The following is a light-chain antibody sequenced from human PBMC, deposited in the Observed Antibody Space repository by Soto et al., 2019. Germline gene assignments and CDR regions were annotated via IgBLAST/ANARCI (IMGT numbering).Light chain of an antibody. J-gene: IGKJ2*01. CDR1: QSVSSSY. CDR2: GAS. V-gene: IGKV3-20*01. CDR3: QQYGSSPYT. Sequence: EIVLTQSPGTLSLSPGERATLSCRASQSVSSSYLAWYQQKPGQAPRLLIYGASSRATGITDRFSGSGSGTDFTLTISSLEPEDFAVYYCQQYGSSPYTFGQGTQLEIK.